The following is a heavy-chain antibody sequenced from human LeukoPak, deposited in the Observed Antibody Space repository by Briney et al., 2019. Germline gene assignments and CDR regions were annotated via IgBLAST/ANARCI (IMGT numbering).Heavy chain of an antibody. J-gene: IGHJ6*03. CDR3: ARDVPYYYYYMDV. D-gene: IGHD2-2*01. CDR2: ISYDGSNK. V-gene: IGHV3-30*04. CDR1: GFTFSSYA. Sequence: GRSLRLSCAASGFTFSSYAMHWVRQAPGKGLEWVAVISYDGSNKYYADSVKGRFTISRDNSKNTLYLQMNSLRAEDTAVYYCARDVPYYYYYMDVWGKGTTVTVSS.